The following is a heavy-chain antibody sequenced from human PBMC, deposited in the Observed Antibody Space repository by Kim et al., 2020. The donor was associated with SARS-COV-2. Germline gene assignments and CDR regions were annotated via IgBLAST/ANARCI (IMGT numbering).Heavy chain of an antibody. CDR3: TRLDVRCGGDCEILDY. D-gene: IGHD2-21*02. Sequence: GGSLRLSCAASGFIFSGSTMHWVRQASGKGLEWVGRIGNKANSYATAYAASVKGRFTIARDDSKNTAYLQMNSLKSEDTAVYYCTRLDVRCGGDCEILDYWGQGTLVTASP. CDR1: GFIFSGST. V-gene: IGHV3-73*01. CDR2: IGNKANSYAT. J-gene: IGHJ4*02.